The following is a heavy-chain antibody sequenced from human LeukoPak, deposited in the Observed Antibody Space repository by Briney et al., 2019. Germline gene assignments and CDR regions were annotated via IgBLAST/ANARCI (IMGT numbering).Heavy chain of an antibody. J-gene: IGHJ6*02. Sequence: ASVKVSCKASGYTFTGYYMHWVRQAPGQGLEWMGWINPNSGGTNYAQKFQGSVTMTRDTSISTAYMQLSRLRSDDTAVYYCARHGYGSVTTVSGMDVWGQGTTVTVSS. CDR1: GYTFTGYY. CDR2: INPNSGGT. D-gene: IGHD4-17*01. CDR3: ARHGYGSVTTVSGMDV. V-gene: IGHV1-2*02.